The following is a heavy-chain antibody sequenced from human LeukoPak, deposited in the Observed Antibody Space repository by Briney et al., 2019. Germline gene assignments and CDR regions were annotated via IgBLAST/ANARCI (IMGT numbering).Heavy chain of an antibody. J-gene: IGHJ4*02. CDR1: GFTFSSYS. V-gene: IGHV3-21*01. CDR2: ISSSSSCI. CDR3: ARDHSSSSS. D-gene: IGHD6-13*01. Sequence: TGGSLRLCCAASGFTFSSYSMNWVRQAPGKGLEWVSSISSSSSCIYYADSVKGRFTISRDNAKNSLYLQMNSLRAEDTAVYYCARDHSSSSSWGQGTLVTVSS.